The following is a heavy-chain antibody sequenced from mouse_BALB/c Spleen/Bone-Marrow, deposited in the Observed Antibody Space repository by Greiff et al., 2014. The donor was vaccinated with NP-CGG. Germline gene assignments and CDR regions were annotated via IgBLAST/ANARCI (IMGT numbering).Heavy chain of an antibody. D-gene: IGHD2-4*01. Sequence: VQLQESGAELVRPGASVKLSCKASGYSFTIYWMNWVKQRPGQGLERIGMIHPSDIETRLNQKFKDKATLTVDKSSNTAYMQLSSPTSEDSAVYYCARGEITAFAYWGQGTLVTVSA. CDR1: GYSFTIYW. CDR3: ARGEITAFAY. V-gene: IGHV1-61*01. J-gene: IGHJ3*01. CDR2: IHPSDIET.